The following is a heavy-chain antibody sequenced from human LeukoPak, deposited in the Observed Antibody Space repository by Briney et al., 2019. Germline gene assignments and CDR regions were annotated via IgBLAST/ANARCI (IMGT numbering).Heavy chain of an antibody. CDR2: INPSGGST. CDR1: GYTFTSYY. CDR3: ARDGDDYYDSSGYYSYFDY. D-gene: IGHD3-22*01. Sequence: ASVKVSCKASGYTFTSYYMHWVRQAPGQGLEWMGIINPSGGSTSYAQKFQGRVTMTRDMSTSTVYMELRSLRSDDTAVYYCARDGDDYYDSSGYYSYFDYWGQGTLVTVSS. V-gene: IGHV1-46*01. J-gene: IGHJ4*02.